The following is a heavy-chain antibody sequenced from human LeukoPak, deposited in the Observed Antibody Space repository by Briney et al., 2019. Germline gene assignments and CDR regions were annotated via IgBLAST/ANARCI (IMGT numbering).Heavy chain of an antibody. J-gene: IGHJ4*02. Sequence: GGSLRLSCAASGFTFSSYSMNWVRQAPGKGLEWVSSISSSSSYIYYADSVKGRFTISRDNAKNSLYLQMNSLRAEDTAVYYCAMLPKEEYSSSSGFVGGWGQGTLVTVSS. CDR3: AMLPKEEYSSSSGFVGG. D-gene: IGHD6-6*01. V-gene: IGHV3-21*01. CDR1: GFTFSSYS. CDR2: ISSSSSYI.